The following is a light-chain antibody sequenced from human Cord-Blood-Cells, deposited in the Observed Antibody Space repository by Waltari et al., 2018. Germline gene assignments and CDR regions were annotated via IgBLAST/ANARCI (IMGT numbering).Light chain of an antibody. CDR1: NIGSKS. J-gene: IGLJ3*02. CDR3: QVWDSSSDHWV. V-gene: IGLV3-21*04. Sequence: SYVLTQPPSVSVAPGKTARITCGGNNIGSKSVHWYQQKPGQAPVLVSYYDSDRPSGSQERFAGSNSGNTATLTISRVEAGDEADYYCQVWDSSSDHWVFGGGTKLTVL. CDR2: YDS.